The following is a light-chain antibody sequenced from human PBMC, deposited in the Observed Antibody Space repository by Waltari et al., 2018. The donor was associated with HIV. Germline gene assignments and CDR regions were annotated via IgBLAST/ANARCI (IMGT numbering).Light chain of an antibody. V-gene: IGKV2-30*01. CDR2: KVS. CDR3: MQGIHWPYT. Sequence: DVVMTQSPLSLPVALGQPASISCRCSQSLVYSDGDTYLSWFQQRPGQSPRRLIYKVSNRDSEVPDRFSGSGAGTNFTLKISRVEAEDVKIYYCMQGIHWPYTFGQGTKLEIK. CDR1: QSLVYSDGDTY. J-gene: IGKJ2*01.